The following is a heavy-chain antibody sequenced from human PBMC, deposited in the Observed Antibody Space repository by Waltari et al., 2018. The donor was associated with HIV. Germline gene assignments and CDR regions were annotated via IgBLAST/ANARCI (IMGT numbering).Heavy chain of an antibody. D-gene: IGHD4-17*01. CDR2: IYYTGNT. Sequence: QLRLQESGPRLVKPSETLSLTCSLSGGSISSHVYHWGWVRQSPGKGLECIGSIYYTGNTYYKPSLKRRVTISIDTSKNQFARRLTSVTAADTAIYYCVAQDYSDSVDWWGQGTLVTVFS. J-gene: IGHJ4*02. CDR1: GGSISSHVYH. CDR3: VAQDYSDSVDW. V-gene: IGHV4-39*07.